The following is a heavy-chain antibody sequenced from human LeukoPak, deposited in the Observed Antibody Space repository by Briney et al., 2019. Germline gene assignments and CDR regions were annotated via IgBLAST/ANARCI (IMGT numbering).Heavy chain of an antibody. Sequence: SETLSLTCTVSGGSISSYYWSWIRQPPGEGLVWIGYIYYSGSTKYNPSLKSRVTISVDTSKSQFSLKLTSVTAADTAVYYCARLGIGVVPSAMLGDYYFDYWGQGTLVTVSS. J-gene: IGHJ4*02. V-gene: IGHV4-59*08. CDR1: GGSISSYY. CDR3: ARLGIGVVPSAMLGDYYFDY. D-gene: IGHD2-2*01. CDR2: IYYSGST.